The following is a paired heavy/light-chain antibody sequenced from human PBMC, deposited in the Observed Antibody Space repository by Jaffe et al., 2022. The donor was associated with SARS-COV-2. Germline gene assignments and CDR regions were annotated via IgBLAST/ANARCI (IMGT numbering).Light chain of an antibody. CDR1: QTISSY. CDR3: QQSYSTPLT. Sequence: DIQMTQSPSSLSASVGDRVTITCRASQTISSYLNWYQQKPGKAPKLLIYAASSLQSGVPSRFSGSGSGTDFTLTISSLQPEDFATYYCQQSYSTPLTFGGGIKVEIK. CDR2: AAS. V-gene: IGKV1-39*01. J-gene: IGKJ4*01.
Heavy chain of an antibody. CDR1: GGSISSSGYY. Sequence: QLQLQESGPGLVRPSETLSLTCTVSGGSISSSGYYWGWIRQPPGKGLEWIGIIYYSGTTYYNPSLKSRVTISVDTSKNQFSLRLSSVTAADTAVYYCARQEYSSSWYAYYGLDVWGQGTTVTVSS. V-gene: IGHV4-39*01. D-gene: IGHD6-13*01. CDR3: ARQEYSSSWYAYYGLDV. J-gene: IGHJ6*02. CDR2: IYYSGTT.